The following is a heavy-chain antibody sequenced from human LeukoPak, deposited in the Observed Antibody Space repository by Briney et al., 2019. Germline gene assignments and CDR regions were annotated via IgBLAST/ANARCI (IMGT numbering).Heavy chain of an antibody. V-gene: IGHV3-74*01. CDR3: ARALGSTVVTLCD. CDR1: GFTLSSYW. Sequence: GGSLRLSCATSGFTLSSYWMHWVRQVPGKGLEWLSRINNDGVSTSYADSVKGRFTISRDNSKNTLYLQMNSLRAEDTAVYYCARALGSTVVTLCDWGQGTLVTVSS. J-gene: IGHJ4*02. D-gene: IGHD4-23*01. CDR2: INNDGVST.